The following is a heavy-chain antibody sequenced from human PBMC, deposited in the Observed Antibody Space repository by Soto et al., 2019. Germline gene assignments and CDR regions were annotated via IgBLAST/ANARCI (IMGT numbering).Heavy chain of an antibody. CDR1: GYTFTGYY. CDR3: ARRAYYYSYMDV. Sequence: ASVKVSCKASGYTFTGYYMHWVRQAPGQGLEWMGWINPNSGGTNYAQKFQGWVTMTRDTSISTAYMELSRLRSDDTAVYYCARRAYYYSYMDVWGKGTTVTVSS. V-gene: IGHV1-2*04. J-gene: IGHJ6*03. D-gene: IGHD1-26*01. CDR2: INPNSGGT.